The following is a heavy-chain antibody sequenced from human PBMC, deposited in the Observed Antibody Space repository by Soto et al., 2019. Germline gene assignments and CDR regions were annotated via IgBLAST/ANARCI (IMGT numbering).Heavy chain of an antibody. Sequence: PGESLKISCKGSGYSFTSYWIGWVRQMPGKGLEWMGIIYPGDSDTRYSPSFQGQVTISADKSISTAYLQWSSLKASDTAMYYCARLGPYGSGSYYSRRPKYYYGMDVWGQGTTVTVSS. J-gene: IGHJ6*02. CDR1: GYSFTSYW. D-gene: IGHD3-10*01. CDR2: IYPGDSDT. V-gene: IGHV5-51*01. CDR3: ARLGPYGSGSYYSRRPKYYYGMDV.